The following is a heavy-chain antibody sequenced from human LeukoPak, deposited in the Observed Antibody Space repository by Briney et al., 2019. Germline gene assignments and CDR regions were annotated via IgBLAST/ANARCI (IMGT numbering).Heavy chain of an antibody. V-gene: IGHV4-30-2*01. CDR1: GGSISSGGYS. Sequence: SETLSLTCAVSGGSISSGGYSWRWIRQPPGKGLEWIGYIYQSGSTYYNPSLKSRVTISVDRSKNQFSLKLSSVTAADTAVYYCARDKGGLGIGDYFDYWGQGTLVTVSS. CDR3: ARDKGGLGIGDYFDY. J-gene: IGHJ4*02. D-gene: IGHD7-27*01. CDR2: IYQSGST.